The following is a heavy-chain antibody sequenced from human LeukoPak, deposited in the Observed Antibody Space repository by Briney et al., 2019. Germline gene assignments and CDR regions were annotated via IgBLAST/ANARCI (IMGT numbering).Heavy chain of an antibody. D-gene: IGHD3-16*02. CDR3: ARDDGHYDYVWGSYRYFTFDY. J-gene: IGHJ4*02. CDR1: GYTFTSYG. Sequence: ASVKVSCKASGYTFTSYGISWVRQAPGQGLEWMGWISAYNGNTNYAQKLQGRVTMTTDTSTSTAYMELSSLRSEDTAVYYCARDDGHYDYVWGSYRYFTFDYWGQGTLVTVSS. V-gene: IGHV1-18*01. CDR2: ISAYNGNT.